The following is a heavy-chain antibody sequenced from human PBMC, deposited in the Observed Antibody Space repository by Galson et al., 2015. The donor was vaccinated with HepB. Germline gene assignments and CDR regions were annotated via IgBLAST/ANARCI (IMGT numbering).Heavy chain of an antibody. CDR1: GGSFSNSDYY. D-gene: IGHD5-24*01. J-gene: IGHJ4*02. CDR3: SRRGNGFNLPDFDY. Sequence: ETLSLTCTVSGGSFSNSDYYWAWIRQSPGEGLEWIGSIYYRGRTYYNPSLKSRITMSVDTSKNQFSLKLTSVTAADTAVYFCSRRGNGFNLPDFDYWGQGSLVTVSS. V-gene: IGHV4-39*01. CDR2: IYYRGRT.